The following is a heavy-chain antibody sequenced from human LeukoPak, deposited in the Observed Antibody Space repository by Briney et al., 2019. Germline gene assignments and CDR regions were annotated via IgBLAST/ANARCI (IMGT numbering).Heavy chain of an antibody. J-gene: IGHJ4*02. CDR2: IKQDGSEK. CDR3: ARDRGNYGDFSGGY. V-gene: IGHV3-7*01. CDR1: GFTFSNAW. Sequence: GGSLRLSCAASGFTFSNAWMSWVRQAPGKGLEWVANIKQDGSEKYYVDSVKGRFTISRDNAKNSLYLQMNSLRAEDTAVYYCARDRGNYGDFSGGYWGQGTLVTVSS. D-gene: IGHD4-17*01.